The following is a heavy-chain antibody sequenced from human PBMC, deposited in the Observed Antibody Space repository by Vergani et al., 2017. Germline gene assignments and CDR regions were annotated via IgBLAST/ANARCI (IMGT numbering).Heavy chain of an antibody. CDR3: ARGGVNYDIYGGSQYFFFGMDV. V-gene: IGHV1-18*01. D-gene: IGHD2-15*01. CDR1: GYTFIHYG. CDR2: ISGYSGNA. Sequence: QVQLVQSGAEVKKPGASVTVSCKASGYTFIHYGIAWVRQAPGQGLEWMGWISGYSGNANYAQKFQGGVTMSIDTSTSTAYLEVRSLTSDDTAVYYWARGGVNYDIYGGSQYFFFGMDVWGQGTPVTVSS. J-gene: IGHJ6*02.